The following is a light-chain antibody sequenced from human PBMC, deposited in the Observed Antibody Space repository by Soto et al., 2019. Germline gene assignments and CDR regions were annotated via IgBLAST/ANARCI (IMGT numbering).Light chain of an antibody. V-gene: IGKV3-15*01. CDR3: PPYNNWPRGT. CDR1: QSVSSN. J-gene: IGKJ1*01. CDR2: GAS. Sequence: EIVMTQSPATLSVSPGERATLSCRASQSVSSNLAWYQQKPGQAPRLLIYGASTRATGIPARFSGSGSGTAFTLTISSLQSEDFAVYYCPPYNNWPRGTFGQGTKVEIX.